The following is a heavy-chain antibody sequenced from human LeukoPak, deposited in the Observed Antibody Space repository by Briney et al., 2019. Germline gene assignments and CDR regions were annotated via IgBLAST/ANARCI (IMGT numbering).Heavy chain of an antibody. CDR1: GGSISSGGYY. CDR2: IYHSGST. V-gene: IGHV4-61*08. CDR3: ARVTLVGHWYFDL. J-gene: IGHJ2*01. D-gene: IGHD1-14*01. Sequence: SETLSLTCTVSGGSISSGGYYWSWIRQPPGKGLEWIGYIYHSGSTNYNPSLKSRVTISVDTSKNQFSLKLSSVTAADTAVYYCARVTLVGHWYFDLWGRGTLVTVSS.